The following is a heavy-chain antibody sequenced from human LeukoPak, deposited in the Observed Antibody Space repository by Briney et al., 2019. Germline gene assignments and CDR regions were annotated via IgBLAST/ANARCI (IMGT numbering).Heavy chain of an antibody. Sequence: ASVKVSCKASGYTFTSYGIIGVRQAPGQGLEWMGWISSYNGNTNYAQKLQGRVTMTTGTSTSTAYMELRSLRSDDTAVYYCAREPSSRPDPFDLWGHGTLVTVS. J-gene: IGHJ3*01. CDR1: GYTFTSYG. CDR3: AREPSSRPDPFDL. CDR2: ISSYNGNT. D-gene: IGHD6-19*01. V-gene: IGHV1-18*01.